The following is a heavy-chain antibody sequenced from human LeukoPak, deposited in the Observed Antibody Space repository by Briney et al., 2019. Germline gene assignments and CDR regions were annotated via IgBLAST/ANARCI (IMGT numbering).Heavy chain of an antibody. D-gene: IGHD2-8*02. Sequence: ASVKVSCKASGYTFTGYYMHWVRQAPGQGLEWMGWINPNSGNTGYAQKFQGRVTMTRNTSISTAYMELSSLRSEDTAVYYCARGFLLSGGRGKYYFDYWGQGTLVTVSS. V-gene: IGHV1-8*02. CDR2: INPNSGNT. CDR3: ARGFLLSGGRGKYYFDY. J-gene: IGHJ4*02. CDR1: GYTFTGYY.